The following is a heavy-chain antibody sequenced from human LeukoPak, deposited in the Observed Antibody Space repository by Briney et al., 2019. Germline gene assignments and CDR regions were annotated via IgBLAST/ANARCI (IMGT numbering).Heavy chain of an antibody. D-gene: IGHD6-13*01. V-gene: IGHV4-4*07. CDR2: IYTSGST. J-gene: IGHJ4*02. CDR3: ARGGYSSSWYDVGNFDY. Sequence: SETLSLTCTVSGGSISSYYWSWIRQPAGKGLEWIGRIYTSGSTNYNPSLKSRVTMSVDTSKNQFSLKLSSVTAADTAVYYCARGGYSSSWYDVGNFDYWGQGTLVTVSS. CDR1: GGSISSYY.